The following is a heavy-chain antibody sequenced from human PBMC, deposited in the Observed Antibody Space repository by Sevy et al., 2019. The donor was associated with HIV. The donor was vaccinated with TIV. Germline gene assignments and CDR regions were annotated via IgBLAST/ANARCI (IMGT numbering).Heavy chain of an antibody. J-gene: IGHJ6*02. D-gene: IGHD6-13*01. V-gene: IGHV1-46*01. CDR3: ARAVSASTAAAGIPSFYYGMDV. CDR1: GYTFTSYY. CDR2: INPSGGST. Sequence: ASVKVSCKASGYTFTSYYMHWVRQAPGQGLEWMGIINPSGGSTSYVQKFHGRVTMTRDTSTSTVYMELSSLRSEDTAVYYCARAVSASTAAAGIPSFYYGMDVWGQGTTVIVSS.